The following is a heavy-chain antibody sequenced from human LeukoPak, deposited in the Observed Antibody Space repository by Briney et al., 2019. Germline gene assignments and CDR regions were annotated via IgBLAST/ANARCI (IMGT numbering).Heavy chain of an antibody. CDR2: IYYSGST. CDR1: GGSISSGGYY. J-gene: IGHJ4*02. Sequence: SETLSLTCTVSGGSISSGGYYWSWIRQHPGKGLEWIGYIYYSGSTYYNPSLKSRVTISVDTSKNQFSLKLSSVTAADTAVYYCARGGPLNWGSYAYWGQGTLVTVSS. D-gene: IGHD7-27*01. V-gene: IGHV4-31*03. CDR3: ARGGPLNWGSYAY.